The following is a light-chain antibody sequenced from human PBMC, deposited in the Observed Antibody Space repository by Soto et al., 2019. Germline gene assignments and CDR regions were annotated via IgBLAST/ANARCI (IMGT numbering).Light chain of an antibody. V-gene: IGKV3-20*01. CDR3: QQYDTSGT. CDR2: GAS. Sequence: EIVLTQSPGTLPLSPGERETLSCRASQSVSSSYLAWYQQKPGQAPRLLIYGASSRASGIPDRFSGSGSGTDFTLTISRLEPEDFAVYYCQQYDTSGTFGQGTKVDIK. CDR1: QSVSSSY. J-gene: IGKJ1*01.